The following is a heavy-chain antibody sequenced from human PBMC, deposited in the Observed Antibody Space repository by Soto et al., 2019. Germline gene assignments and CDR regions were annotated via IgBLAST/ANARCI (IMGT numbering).Heavy chain of an antibody. V-gene: IGHV3-13*01. CDR2: IGTAGDT. D-gene: IGHD3-10*01. J-gene: IGHJ6*02. CDR3: ARASNYYGSGSYSGRYYYGMDV. CDR1: GFTFSSYD. Sequence: PGGSLRLSCAASGFTFSSYDIHWGRQATGKGLEWVSAIGTAGDTYYPGSVKGRFTISRENAKNSLYLQMNSLRAGDTAVYYCARASNYYGSGSYSGRYYYGMDVWGQGTPVTVSS.